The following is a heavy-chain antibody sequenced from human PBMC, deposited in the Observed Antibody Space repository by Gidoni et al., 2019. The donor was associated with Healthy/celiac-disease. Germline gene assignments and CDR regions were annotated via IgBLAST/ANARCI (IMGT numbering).Heavy chain of an antibody. V-gene: IGHV3-11*01. CDR3: ARDSEYSSSWYRGWFDP. CDR1: GFTFSDYY. CDR2: ISSSCSTI. J-gene: IGHJ5*02. D-gene: IGHD6-13*01. Sequence: QVQLVESGGGLVKHGGSLRPSCEASGFTFSDYYMSWIRQAPGKGLEWVSYISSSCSTIYYADSMKGRFTISRDNAKNSLYLQMNSLRAEDTAVYYCARDSEYSSSWYRGWFDPWGQGTLVTVSS.